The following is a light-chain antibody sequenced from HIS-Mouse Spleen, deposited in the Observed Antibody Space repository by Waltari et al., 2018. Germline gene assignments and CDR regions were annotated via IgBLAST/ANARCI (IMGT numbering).Light chain of an antibody. J-gene: IGLJ2*01. CDR2: EDS. V-gene: IGLV3-10*01. Sequence: SYELTQPPSVSVSPGQTARITCPGDALPQKYAYWYQQKSVQAPVLVIYEDSKRPSGIPERFSGSSSGTMATLTISGAQVEDEADYYCYSTDSSGNYRVFGGGTKLTVL. CDR3: YSTDSSGNYRV. CDR1: ALPQKY.